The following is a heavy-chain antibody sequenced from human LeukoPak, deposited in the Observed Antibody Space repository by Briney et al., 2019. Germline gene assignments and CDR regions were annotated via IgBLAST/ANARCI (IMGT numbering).Heavy chain of an antibody. Sequence: ASVRVSCKASGYTFTSYSITWVRQAPGQGLEWMRWISAYNGNTNYAQKLQGRVTMTTDTSTSTAYMELRSLRSDDTAVYYCAREYRPPNWFDPWGQGTLVTVSS. CDR1: GYTFTSYS. CDR3: AREYRPPNWFDP. V-gene: IGHV1-18*01. CDR2: ISAYNGNT. D-gene: IGHD1-1*01. J-gene: IGHJ5*02.